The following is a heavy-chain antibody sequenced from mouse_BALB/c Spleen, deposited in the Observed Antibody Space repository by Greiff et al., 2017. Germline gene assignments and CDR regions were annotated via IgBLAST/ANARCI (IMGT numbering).Heavy chain of an antibody. J-gene: IGHJ3*01. D-gene: IGHD3-1*01. CDR2: IWAGGST. V-gene: IGHV2-9*02. CDR3: ARDLNSGAY. Sequence: VQVVESGPGLVAPSQSLSITCTVSGFSLTSYGVHWVRQPPGKGLEWLGVIWAGGSTNYNSALMSRLSISKDNSKSQVFLKMNSLQTDDTAMYYCARDLNSGAYWGQGTLVTVSA. CDR1: GFSLTSYG.